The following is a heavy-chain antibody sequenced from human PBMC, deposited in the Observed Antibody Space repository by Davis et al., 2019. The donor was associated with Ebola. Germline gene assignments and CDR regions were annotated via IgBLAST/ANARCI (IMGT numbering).Heavy chain of an antibody. D-gene: IGHD3-16*02. J-gene: IGHJ4*02. CDR3: ARGGTYRPYYFDY. CDR2: IYHSGST. Sequence: PSETLSLTCTVSGYSISGGYYWGWIRQPPGKGLEWIGSIYHSGSTYYNPSLKSRVTISVDTSKNQFSLKLSSVTAADTAVYYCARGGTYRPYYFDYWGQGTLVTVSS. V-gene: IGHV4-38-2*02. CDR1: GYSISGGYY.